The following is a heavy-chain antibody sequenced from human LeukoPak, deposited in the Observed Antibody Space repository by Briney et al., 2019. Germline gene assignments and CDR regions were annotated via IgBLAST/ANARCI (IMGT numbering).Heavy chain of an antibody. CDR1: GFTFSSYA. Sequence: HTGGSLRLSCAASGFTFSSYAMHWVRQAPGKGLEWVAVISYDGSNKYYADSVKGRFTISRDNSKNTLYLQMNSLRAEDTAVYYCARDDLTFGPGPAYYFDYWGQGTLVTVSS. D-gene: IGHD3-10*01. J-gene: IGHJ4*02. CDR3: ARDDLTFGPGPAYYFDY. CDR2: ISYDGSNK. V-gene: IGHV3-30-3*01.